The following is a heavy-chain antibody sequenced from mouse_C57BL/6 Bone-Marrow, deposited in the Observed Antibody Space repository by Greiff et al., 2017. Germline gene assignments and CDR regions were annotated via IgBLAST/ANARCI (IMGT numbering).Heavy chain of an antibody. Sequence: QVTLQESGPGILQPSQTLSLTCSFSGFSLSTFGMGVGWIRQPPGKGLEWLAHTWWGDDKYYNPALKSRPPISKDTSKNQVFLKIANVDTADTATYYCARIGYSNYFDYWGQGTTLTVSS. CDR3: ARIGYSNYFDY. V-gene: IGHV8-8*01. CDR2: TWWGDDK. CDR1: GFSLSTFGMG. D-gene: IGHD2-5*01. J-gene: IGHJ2*01.